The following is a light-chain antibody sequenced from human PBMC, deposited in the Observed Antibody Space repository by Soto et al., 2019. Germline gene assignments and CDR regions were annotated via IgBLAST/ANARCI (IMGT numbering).Light chain of an antibody. J-gene: IGKJ1*01. CDR1: QSISSW. CDR3: QQYTIYSEA. CDR2: KAA. V-gene: IGKV1-5*03. Sequence: SHLAQSPSTLSASVGDSVTITCLASQSISSWLASYQEKPGKVYNLLSYKAAILESGVRTGFSGSVSGTEFTLTISSLQPDYFEPYNCQQYTIYSEAFGQGTKVDIK.